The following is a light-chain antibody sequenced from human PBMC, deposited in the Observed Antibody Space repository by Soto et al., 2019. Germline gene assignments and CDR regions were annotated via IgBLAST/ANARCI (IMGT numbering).Light chain of an antibody. V-gene: IGLV2-14*03. CDR3: SSYTSSSSVV. CDR1: SSDVGGYDY. Sequence: QSVLTQPASVSGSPGQSLTISCTGTSSDVGGYDYVPWYQHHPGKAPRLMIYDVSNRPSGISNRFSASKSGNTASLTISGLQAEDEADYYCSSYTSSSSVVFGGGTKVTVL. CDR2: DVS. J-gene: IGLJ2*01.